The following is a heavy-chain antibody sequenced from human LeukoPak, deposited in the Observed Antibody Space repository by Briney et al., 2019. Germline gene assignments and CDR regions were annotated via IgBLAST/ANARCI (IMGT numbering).Heavy chain of an antibody. V-gene: IGHV3-23*01. D-gene: IGHD3-22*01. J-gene: IGHJ4*02. CDR3: AKDSSGYYSGLNY. CDR2: ISGSGGST. Sequence: GESLRLSCAASGFTFSSYAMSWVRQAPGKGLEWVSAISGSGGSTYYADSVKGRFTISRDNSKNTLYLQMNSLRAEDTAVYYCAKDSSGYYSGLNYWGQGTLVTVSS. CDR1: GFTFSSYA.